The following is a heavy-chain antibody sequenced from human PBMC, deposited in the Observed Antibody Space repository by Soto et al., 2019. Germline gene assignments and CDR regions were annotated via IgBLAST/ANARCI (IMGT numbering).Heavy chain of an antibody. D-gene: IGHD6-6*01. J-gene: IGHJ4*02. CDR3: AKRPLAGRQTDL. Sequence: EVQLLESGGGLVQPGGSLRLSCAASGFTFSNYAMTWVRQAPGKGLEWVSTISGSGDNTYYADSVRGRFTISRDNSKNQLYLQMNRLRADDTAGYYRAKRPLAGRQTDLWGQGTLGTVSS. CDR2: ISGSGDNT. CDR1: GFTFSNYA. V-gene: IGHV3-23*01.